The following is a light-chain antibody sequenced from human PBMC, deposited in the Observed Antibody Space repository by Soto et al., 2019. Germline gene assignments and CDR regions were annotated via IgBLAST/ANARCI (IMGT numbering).Light chain of an antibody. V-gene: IGKV1-39*01. CDR3: QQSYSTPLT. CDR1: QSISNY. J-gene: IGKJ4*01. Sequence: DIQMTQSPSSLSASVGDRVTITCRASQSISNYLNWYQQKPGTAPKLLIYAASGLQSGVPSRFSGSGSGTDFTLTISSLQREDFATYYCQQSYSTPLTFGGGTKVEIK. CDR2: AAS.